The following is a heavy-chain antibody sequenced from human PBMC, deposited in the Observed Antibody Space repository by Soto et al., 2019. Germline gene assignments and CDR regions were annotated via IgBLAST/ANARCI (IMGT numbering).Heavy chain of an antibody. J-gene: IGHJ6*02. CDR3: ARTLLWFGELSRGYYYGMDV. CDR2: IYYSGST. D-gene: IGHD3-10*01. Sequence: DTLLLNCTVSVRFLSSSSYYWGCIRQPPGKGLEWIGSIYYSGSTYYNPSLKSRVTISVDTSKNQFSLKLSSVTAADTAVYYCARTLLWFGELSRGYYYGMDVWGQGTTVT. CDR1: VRFLSSSSYY. V-gene: IGHV4-39*01.